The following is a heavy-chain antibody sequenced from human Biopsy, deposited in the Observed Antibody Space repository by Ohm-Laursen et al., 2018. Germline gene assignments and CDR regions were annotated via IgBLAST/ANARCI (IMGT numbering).Heavy chain of an antibody. Sequence: SLSLSCAASGSTSPDHAMHWVRQAPGTGLERVSGISWNSSSINYAVSVQGRFTISRDNAKNSLYLQMNSLRVEDTAIYFCARLGELHGLWYFDFWGQGALVTVSS. V-gene: IGHV3-9*02. CDR1: GSTSPDHA. CDR2: ISWNSSSI. J-gene: IGHJ4*02. CDR3: ARLGELHGLWYFDF. D-gene: IGHD2-21*01.